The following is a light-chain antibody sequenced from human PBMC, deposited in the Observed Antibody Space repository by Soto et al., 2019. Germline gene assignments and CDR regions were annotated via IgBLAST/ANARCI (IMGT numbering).Light chain of an antibody. J-gene: IGLJ1*01. CDR1: SSDVGGYNY. CDR2: DVS. CDR3: CSYAGSYPYV. V-gene: IGLV2-11*01. Sequence: ALTQPRSVSGSPGQSVTISCTGTSSDVGGYNYVSWYQQHPGKAPKLMISDVSKRPSGVPDRFSGSKSGNTASLTISGLQAEDEADYYCCSYAGSYPYVFGSGTKVTVL.